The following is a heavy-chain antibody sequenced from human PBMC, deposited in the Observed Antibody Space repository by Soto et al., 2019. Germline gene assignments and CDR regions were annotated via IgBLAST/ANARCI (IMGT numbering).Heavy chain of an antibody. CDR3: ARDFAPASAFDI. CDR1: GGSISSGGYY. CDR2: IYYSGST. D-gene: IGHD3-3*01. V-gene: IGHV4-31*03. Sequence: SETLSLTCTVSGGSISSGGYYWSWIRQHPGKGVEWIGYIYYSGSTYYNPSLKRRVTISVDTSKNQCSRKLSSVTAADTAADYFARDFAPASAFDIWGQGTMVTASS. J-gene: IGHJ3*02.